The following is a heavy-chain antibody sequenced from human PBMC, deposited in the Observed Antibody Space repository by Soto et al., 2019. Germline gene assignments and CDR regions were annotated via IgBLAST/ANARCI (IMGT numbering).Heavy chain of an antibody. Sequence: ASVKVFCKASGYTFTSYGISWVRQAPGQGLEWMGWISAYNGNTNYAQKLQGRVTMTTDTSTSTAYMELRSLRSDDTAVYYCARDKGFTMIVVVSPGPFDYWGQGTLVTVSS. CDR1: GYTFTSYG. D-gene: IGHD3-22*01. J-gene: IGHJ4*02. CDR2: ISAYNGNT. V-gene: IGHV1-18*01. CDR3: ARDKGFTMIVVVSPGPFDY.